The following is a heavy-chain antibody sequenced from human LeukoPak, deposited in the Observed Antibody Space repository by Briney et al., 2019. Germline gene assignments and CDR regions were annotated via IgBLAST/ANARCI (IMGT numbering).Heavy chain of an antibody. CDR3: ARGGGLDV. V-gene: IGHV3-7*03. D-gene: IGHD3-16*01. J-gene: IGHJ6*02. CDR2: INHNGNVN. Sequence: PGGSLRLSCAASVFTFRSYWMNWARQAPWKGLEWVASINHNGNVNYYVDYVKGRFTISRDNAKNSLYLQMSNLRAEDTAVYFCARGGGLDVWGQGATVTVSS. CDR1: VFTFRSYW.